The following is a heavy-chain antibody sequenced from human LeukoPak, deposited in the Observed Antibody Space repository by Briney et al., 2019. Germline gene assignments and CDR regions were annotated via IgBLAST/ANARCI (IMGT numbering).Heavy chain of an antibody. CDR1: GFTLSSPA. Sequence: GGSLRLSCAASGFTLSSPAMSWVRQAPGKGLEWVSSITPSGDGTYYAASVKGRFTISRDNSKNTLYLQMNSLRAEDTAVYYCAKAPRGGSYYELGYWGQGTLVTVSS. CDR3: AKAPRGGSYYELGY. D-gene: IGHD1-26*01. V-gene: IGHV3-23*01. J-gene: IGHJ4*02. CDR2: ITPSGDGT.